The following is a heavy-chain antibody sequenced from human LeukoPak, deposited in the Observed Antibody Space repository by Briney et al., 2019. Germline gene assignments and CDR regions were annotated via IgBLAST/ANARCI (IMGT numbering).Heavy chain of an antibody. D-gene: IGHD6-13*01. CDR3: ARERIANQFDS. CDR1: GDSITTYY. V-gene: IGHV4-59*08. CDR2: IYYTGST. J-gene: IGHJ5*01. Sequence: PSETLSLTCAVSGDSITTYYWSWLRQPPGKGLEWIGYIYYTGSTNYNPSLKSRVTISVDTSKNQFSLKLSSVTAADTAVYYCARERIANQFDSWGQGTQVTVSS.